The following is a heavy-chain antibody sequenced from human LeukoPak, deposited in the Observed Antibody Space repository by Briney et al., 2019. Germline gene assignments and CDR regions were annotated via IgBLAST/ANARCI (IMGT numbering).Heavy chain of an antibody. CDR1: GGSISSYY. CDR2: IYTSGST. Sequence: SETLSLTCTVSGGSISSYYWSWIRQPAGKGLEWIGRIYTSGSTNYNPSLKSRVTMSVDTSKNQFSLKLNSVTAADTAVYYCARAKRWLQTDAFDIWGQGTMVTVSS. J-gene: IGHJ3*02. CDR3: ARAKRWLQTDAFDI. D-gene: IGHD5-24*01. V-gene: IGHV4-4*07.